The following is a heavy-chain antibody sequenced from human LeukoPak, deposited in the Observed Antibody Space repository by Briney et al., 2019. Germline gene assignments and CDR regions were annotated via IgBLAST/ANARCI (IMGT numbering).Heavy chain of an antibody. D-gene: IGHD3-3*01. J-gene: IGHJ4*02. CDR3: ASAENYDFWSGYYRAPFDY. V-gene: IGHV4-34*01. CDR1: GGSFSGYY. Sequence: SSETLSLTCAVYGGSFSGYYWSWIRQPPGKGLEWIGEINHSGSTNYNPSLKSRVTISVDTSNNQFSLKLSSVTAADTAVYYCASAENYDFWSGYYRAPFDYWGQGTLVTVSS. CDR2: INHSGST.